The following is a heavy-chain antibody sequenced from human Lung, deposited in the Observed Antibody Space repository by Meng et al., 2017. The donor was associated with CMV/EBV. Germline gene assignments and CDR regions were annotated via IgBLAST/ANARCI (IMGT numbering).Heavy chain of an antibody. D-gene: IGHD2/OR15-2a*01. CDR3: ARDRRPLSNTWFDP. CDR2: IYYSGST. Sequence: GSLRLXCTVSGGSISSYYWSWIRQPLGKGLEWIGYIYYSGSTIYNLSLKSRVTISVDTSKNEFSLKLSSVTAADTASYYCARDRRPLSNTWFDPWGQGTLVTVSS. V-gene: IGHV4-59*01. CDR1: GGSISSYY. J-gene: IGHJ5*02.